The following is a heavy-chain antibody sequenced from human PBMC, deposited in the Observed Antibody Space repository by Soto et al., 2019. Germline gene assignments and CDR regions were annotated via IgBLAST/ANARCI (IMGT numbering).Heavy chain of an antibody. CDR1: GFTFSSYA. D-gene: IGHD2-8*01. J-gene: IGHJ6*02. Sequence: GGSLRLSCAASGFTFSSYAMSWVRQAPGKGLEWVSAISGSGGSTYYADSVKGRFTISRDNSKNTLYLQMNSLRAEDTAVYYCAKDSRYCTNGVCTRDYYYGMDVWGQGTTVTVSS. CDR3: AKDSRYCTNGVCTRDYYYGMDV. V-gene: IGHV3-23*01. CDR2: ISGSGGST.